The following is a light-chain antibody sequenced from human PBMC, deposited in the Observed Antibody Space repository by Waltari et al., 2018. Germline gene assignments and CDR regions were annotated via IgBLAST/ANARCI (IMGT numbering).Light chain of an antibody. CDR3: SSYAATNNVI. J-gene: IGLJ2*01. Sequence: QSALTQPPSASGSLGQSVTISCTGTGSDVGCYKYVSWYQQYPGKAPKLLIYEVTKRPSGVPDRFSGSKSGNTASLTVSGLRAEDEGDYYCSSYAATNNVIFGGGTNLTVL. V-gene: IGLV2-8*01. CDR2: EVT. CDR1: GSDVGCYKY.